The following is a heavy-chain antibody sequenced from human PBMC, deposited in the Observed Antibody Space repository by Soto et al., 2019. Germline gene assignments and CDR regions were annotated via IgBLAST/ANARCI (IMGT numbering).Heavy chain of an antibody. CDR2: IGSSSTNT. D-gene: IGHD3-10*01. CDR1: GCTFNNYA. CDR3: AREVTYYYGSGSYVDAFDI. Sequence: PGGSLRLSCTASGCTFNNYAMTWVRQAPGKGLEWVSAIGSSSTNTYYADSVKGRFSISRDNVKSSLYLQMNSLRAEDTAVYYCAREVTYYYGSGSYVDAFDIWGQGTMVTVS. V-gene: IGHV3-21*01. J-gene: IGHJ3*02.